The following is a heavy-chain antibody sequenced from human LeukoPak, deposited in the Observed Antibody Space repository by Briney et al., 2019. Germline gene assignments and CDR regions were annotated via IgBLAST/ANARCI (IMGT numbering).Heavy chain of an antibody. V-gene: IGHV1-18*01. Sequence: GASVKVSCKASGYTFTGYGISWVRQAPGQGLEWMGWISAYNGHTNYAQKLQGRVTMTTDTSTSTAYMELRSLRSDDTAVYYCARDRSLYYESSGYYSPLGYWGQGTLVTVSS. D-gene: IGHD3-22*01. CDR1: GYTFTGYG. J-gene: IGHJ4*02. CDR3: ARDRSLYYESSGYYSPLGY. CDR2: ISAYNGHT.